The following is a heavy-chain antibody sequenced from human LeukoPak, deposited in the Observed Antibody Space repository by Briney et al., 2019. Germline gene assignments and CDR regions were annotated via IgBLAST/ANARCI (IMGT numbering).Heavy chain of an antibody. CDR2: INSDGSST. CDR1: GFTFSSYW. V-gene: IGHV3-74*01. J-gene: IGHJ4*02. CDR3: ARGEDYTKFDY. D-gene: IGHD4-11*01. Sequence: GGSLRLSCAASGFTFSSYWMHWVRQAPGKGLVWVSRINSDGSSTSYADSVKGRFTISRDNAKNTLYLQMNSLRAEDTAVYYCARGEDYTKFDYWGQGTPVTVSS.